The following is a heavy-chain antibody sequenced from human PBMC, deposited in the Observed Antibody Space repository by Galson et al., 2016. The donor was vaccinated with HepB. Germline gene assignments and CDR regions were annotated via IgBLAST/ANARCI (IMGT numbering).Heavy chain of an antibody. V-gene: IGHV4-39*02. CDR3: ARRHGATKSRRFFDR. D-gene: IGHD1-26*01. Sequence: SETLSLTCTVSGGSISSNFYYWEWIRQPPGKGLEWIGSIHYRGSSDSNPSLKSRLTMSADTSKNHFSLKLSSVSAADTAVYYCARRHGATKSRRFFDRWGQGTVVTVSS. CDR1: GGSISSNFYY. J-gene: IGHJ4*02. CDR2: IHYRGSS.